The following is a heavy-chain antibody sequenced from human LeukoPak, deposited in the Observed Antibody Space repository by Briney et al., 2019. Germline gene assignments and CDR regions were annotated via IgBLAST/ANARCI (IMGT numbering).Heavy chain of an antibody. Sequence: SVKVSCKASGYTFTSYAMHWVRQAPGQRLEWMGGIIPIFGTANYAQKFQGRVTITADRSTSTAYMELSSLRSEDTAVYYCASTTIFGVVIIHYYFDYWGQGTLVTVSS. CDR1: GYTFTSYA. CDR3: ASTTIFGVVIIHYYFDY. D-gene: IGHD3-3*01. CDR2: IIPIFGTA. J-gene: IGHJ4*02. V-gene: IGHV1-69*06.